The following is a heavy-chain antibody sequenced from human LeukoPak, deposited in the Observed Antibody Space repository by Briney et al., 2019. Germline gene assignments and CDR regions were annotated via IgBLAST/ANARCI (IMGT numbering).Heavy chain of an antibody. CDR3: ARDVSPGMATIVGYY. CDR2: VSSYYDNP. D-gene: IGHD5-24*01. Sequence: ASVKVSCKASGYTFSSHGITWVRQAPGQGLEWMGWVSSYYDNPHYAQKFQGRVTMTTDTSTSTVYMELRSLTSDDTAVYYCARDVSPGMATIVGYYWGQGTLVTVSS. V-gene: IGHV1-18*01. J-gene: IGHJ4*02. CDR1: GYTFSSHG.